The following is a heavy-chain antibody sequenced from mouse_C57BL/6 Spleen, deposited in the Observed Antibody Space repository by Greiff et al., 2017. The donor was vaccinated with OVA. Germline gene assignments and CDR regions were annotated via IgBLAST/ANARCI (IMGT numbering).Heavy chain of an antibody. CDR3: TGYDGYGYYAMDY. D-gene: IGHD2-3*01. CDR1: GFTFSNYW. V-gene: IGHV6-3*01. CDR2: IRLKSDNYAT. Sequence: EVKLEESGGGLVQPGGSMKLSCVASGFTFSNYWMNWVRQSPEKGLEWVAQIRLKSDNYATHYAESVKGRFTISRDDSKSSVYLQMNNLRAEDTGIYYCTGYDGYGYYAMDYWGQGTSVTVSS. J-gene: IGHJ4*01.